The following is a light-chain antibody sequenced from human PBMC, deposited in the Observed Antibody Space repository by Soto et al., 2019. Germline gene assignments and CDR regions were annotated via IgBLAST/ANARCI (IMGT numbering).Light chain of an antibody. Sequence: QSALTQPASVSGSPGQSITIYCTGTSGDVGGYKFVSWYQQHPGKAPKLMIYEVSNRPSGVSSRFSGSKSGNTASLTISGLKAADEHEYFCGAYRATIYVLGNGTKVTVL. CDR1: SGDVGGYKF. CDR2: EVS. J-gene: IGLJ1*01. V-gene: IGLV2-14*01. CDR3: GAYRATIYV.